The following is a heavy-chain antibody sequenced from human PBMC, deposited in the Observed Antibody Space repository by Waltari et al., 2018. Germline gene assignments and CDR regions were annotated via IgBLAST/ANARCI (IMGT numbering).Heavy chain of an antibody. CDR2: RYHAGNT. Sequence: EVQLVESGGHLIQPGGSLRLSCAASSFNVSSYYMNWVRQAPGKGLEWVSIRYHAGNTYYADSVKGRFTCSRDNSKNTLYLQMNSLRAEDTAVYYCARGNTKYGMDVWGQGTTVTVSS. CDR1: SFNVSSYY. V-gene: IGHV3-53*01. J-gene: IGHJ6*02. CDR3: ARGNTKYGMDV. D-gene: IGHD3-10*01.